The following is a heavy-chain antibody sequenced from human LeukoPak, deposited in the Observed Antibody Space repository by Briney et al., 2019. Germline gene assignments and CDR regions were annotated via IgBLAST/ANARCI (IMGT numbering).Heavy chain of an antibody. V-gene: IGHV3-7*01. J-gene: IGHJ4*02. CDR1: GFTFDTYW. CDR2: IKQDGSEK. D-gene: IGHD6-19*01. Sequence: TGGSLRLSCAASGFTFDTYWMSWVRQAPGKGLEWVANIKQDGSEKYYVDSVKGRFTISRDNAKNSLYLQMNSLRAEDTAVYYCARGQDSSGWYLYYFDYWGQGTLVTVSS. CDR3: ARGQDSSGWYLYYFDY.